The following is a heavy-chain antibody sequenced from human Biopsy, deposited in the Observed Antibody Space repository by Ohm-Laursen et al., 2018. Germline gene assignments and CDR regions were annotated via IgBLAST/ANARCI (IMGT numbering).Heavy chain of an antibody. CDR3: ARGTGRYYVYGAFDI. CDR1: GDSINNYY. V-gene: IGHV4-4*07. J-gene: IGHJ3*02. CDR2: IYTSGSP. Sequence: GTLSLTCTVSGDSINNYYWSWIRQPAGKGLEWIGRIYTSGSPNYNLSLESRVTMSVDTSKNQFSLNLRSVTAADTAVYYCARGTGRYYVYGAFDIWGQGTVITVSS. D-gene: IGHD1-26*01.